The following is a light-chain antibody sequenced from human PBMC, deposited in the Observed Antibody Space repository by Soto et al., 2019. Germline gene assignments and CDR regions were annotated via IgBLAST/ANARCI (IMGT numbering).Light chain of an antibody. Sequence: EIVLTQSPGTLSLSPGERATLSCRASQSVSSSYLAWYQQTPGQAPRLLIYGASSKATGIPDRFSGSGYGTDCALTISRLEPEDFAVYFCQQYGRSPPMYTFGRGTKLEIK. CDR2: GAS. CDR1: QSVSSSY. J-gene: IGKJ2*01. CDR3: QQYGRSPPMYT. V-gene: IGKV3-20*01.